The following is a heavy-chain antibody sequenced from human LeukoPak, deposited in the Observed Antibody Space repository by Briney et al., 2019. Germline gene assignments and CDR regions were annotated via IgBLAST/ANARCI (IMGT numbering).Heavy chain of an antibody. CDR1: GFTFSSYW. CDR2: IKQDGSEK. Sequence: GGSLRLSCAASGFTFSSYWMNWVRQAPGKGLEWVANIKQDGSEKYYVDSVKGRFTISRDNAKNSLYLQMNSLRAEDTAVYYYARGLMGAYNWFDPWGQGTLVTVSS. V-gene: IGHV3-7*01. D-gene: IGHD1-26*01. J-gene: IGHJ5*02. CDR3: ARGLMGAYNWFDP.